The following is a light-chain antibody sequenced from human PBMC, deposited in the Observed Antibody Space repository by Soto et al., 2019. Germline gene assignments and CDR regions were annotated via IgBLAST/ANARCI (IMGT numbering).Light chain of an antibody. V-gene: IGLV1-40*01. J-gene: IGLJ1*01. CDR1: SSNIGAGYD. CDR2: GNS. Sequence: QSVLTQPPSVSGAPGQRVTISCTGSSSNIGAGYDVHWYQQLPGTAPKLLIYGNSNRPSGVPDRFSGSKSGTSASLAITGXXXXXEADYYCQSYDSSLSGSRVFGTGTKLTVL. CDR3: QSYDSSLSGSRV.